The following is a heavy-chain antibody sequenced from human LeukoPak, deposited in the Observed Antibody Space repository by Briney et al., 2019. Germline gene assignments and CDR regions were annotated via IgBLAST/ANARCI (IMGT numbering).Heavy chain of an antibody. J-gene: IGHJ5*02. V-gene: IGHV1-8*03. Sequence: ASVKVSCKASGFTFTSYEINWVRQAPGQGLEWMGWINRNSGNTGYAQKFQGRVTITRNTSISTAYMELSSLRSEDTAVYYCAREVTGTHNWFDPGGQGTLVTVSS. CDR1: GFTFTSYE. D-gene: IGHD1-7*01. CDR2: INRNSGNT. CDR3: AREVTGTHNWFDP.